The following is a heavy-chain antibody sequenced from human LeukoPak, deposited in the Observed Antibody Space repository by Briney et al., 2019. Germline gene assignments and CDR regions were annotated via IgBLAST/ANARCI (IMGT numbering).Heavy chain of an antibody. Sequence: ASVKVSCKVSGYTLTELSMHWVRQAPGKGLEWMGGFDPEDGETIYAQKFQGRVTMTEDTSTDTAYMELSSLRSEDTAVYYCATLGYCSSTSCCDFGYWGQGTLVTVSS. CDR1: GYTLTELS. J-gene: IGHJ4*02. D-gene: IGHD2-2*01. CDR3: ATLGYCSSTSCCDFGY. V-gene: IGHV1-24*01. CDR2: FDPEDGET.